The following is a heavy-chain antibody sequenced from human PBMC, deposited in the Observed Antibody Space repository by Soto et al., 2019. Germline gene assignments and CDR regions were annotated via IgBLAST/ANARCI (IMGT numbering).Heavy chain of an antibody. D-gene: IGHD3-10*01. Sequence: SVKVSCKASGGTFSSYAISWLRQAPGQGLEGMGGIIPIFGTANYAQKFQGRVTITADESTSTAYMELSSLRSEDTAVYYCASPGGAVSYYYYGMDVWGQGTTVTSP. CDR1: GGTFSSYA. V-gene: IGHV1-69*13. CDR2: IIPIFGTA. J-gene: IGHJ6*02. CDR3: ASPGGAVSYYYYGMDV.